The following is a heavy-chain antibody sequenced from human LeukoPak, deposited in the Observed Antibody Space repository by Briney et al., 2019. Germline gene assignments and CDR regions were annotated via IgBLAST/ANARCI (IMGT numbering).Heavy chain of an antibody. D-gene: IGHD6-6*01. CDR2: IYYSGST. CDR3: ARLGSSIAARLYYYYGMDV. CDR1: GGSISSSSYY. V-gene: IGHV4-39*01. J-gene: IGHJ6*02. Sequence: PSETLSLTCTVSGGSISSSSYYWGWIRQPPGKGLEWIGSIYYSGSTYYNPSLKSRVTISVDTSKNQFSLKLSSVTAADTAVYYCARLGSSIAARLYYYYGMDVWGQGTTVTVSS.